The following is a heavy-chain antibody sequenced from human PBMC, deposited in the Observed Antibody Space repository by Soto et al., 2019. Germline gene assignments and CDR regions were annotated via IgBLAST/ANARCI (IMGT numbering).Heavy chain of an antibody. CDR2: ISTYKGDT. CDR1: GYTFSSYG. CDR3: ARAYGDYYFDY. J-gene: IGHJ4*02. V-gene: IGHV1-18*01. Sequence: QVQLVQSGAEVKKPGASVKASCKTSGYTFSSYGISWVRQAPGQGLEWMGWISTYKGDTHYVQNLQGRVTLTTDTSTSTAYMELRSLRSDDTAVYYCARAYGDYYFDYWGQGTLVTVSS. D-gene: IGHD4-17*01.